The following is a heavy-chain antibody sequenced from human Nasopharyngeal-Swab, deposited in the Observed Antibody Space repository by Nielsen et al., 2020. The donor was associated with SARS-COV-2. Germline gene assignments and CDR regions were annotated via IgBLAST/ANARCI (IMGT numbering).Heavy chain of an antibody. D-gene: IGHD3-22*01. CDR2: IYYSGST. V-gene: IGHV4-39*01. CDR3: ARLKITSATYYYDSSGAAPDY. J-gene: IGHJ4*02. Sequence: WIRQHPGKGLEWIGSIYYSGSTYYNPSLKSRVTISVDTSKNEFSLKLSSVTAADTAVYYCARLKITSATYYYDSSGAAPDYWGQGTLVTVSS.